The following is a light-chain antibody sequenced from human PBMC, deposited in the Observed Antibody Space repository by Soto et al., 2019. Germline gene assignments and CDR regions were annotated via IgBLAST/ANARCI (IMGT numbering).Light chain of an antibody. V-gene: IGLV2-14*01. CDR2: EVS. Sequence: QSAVTQPASVSGSPGQSITISCTGTSNDVGGYNYVSWYQHHPGKAPKLMIYEVSDRPSGVSNRFSGSKSGNTASLAISGLQAEDEADYYCSSYTGSNIRYVFGTGTKVTVL. CDR3: SSYTGSNIRYV. J-gene: IGLJ1*01. CDR1: SNDVGGYNY.